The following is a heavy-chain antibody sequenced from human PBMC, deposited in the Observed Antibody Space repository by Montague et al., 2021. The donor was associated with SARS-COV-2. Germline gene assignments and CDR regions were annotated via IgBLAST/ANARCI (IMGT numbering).Heavy chain of an antibody. CDR1: GGSITTDAYH. CDR2: ISYRDVT. CDR3: ARHVPTGTGRGFIDD. J-gene: IGHJ1*01. D-gene: IGHD1-1*01. V-gene: IGHV4-39*01. Sequence: SETLSLTCTVSGGSITTDAYHWGWIRQSPGKGLEWIGTISYRDVTYYNPSLKTRVNISVDTSGTHFSLTLRSVTAADTSVYSCARHVPTGTGRGFIDDWGQGTLVTVSS.